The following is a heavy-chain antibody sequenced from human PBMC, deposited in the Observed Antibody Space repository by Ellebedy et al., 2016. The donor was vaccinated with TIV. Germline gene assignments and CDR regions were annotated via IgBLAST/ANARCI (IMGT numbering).Heavy chain of an antibody. J-gene: IGHJ6*02. V-gene: IGHV3-11*04. D-gene: IGHD3-10*01. Sequence: GESLKISCAASGFSFSDYYMSWIRQAPGKGLEWVSYISNSGSTIYYADSVKCRFTISRDNAKKSLYLQMSSLRAEDTGVYYCARDQGEWLRHNGMDVWGQGTTVTVSS. CDR1: GFSFSDYY. CDR3: ARDQGEWLRHNGMDV. CDR2: ISNSGSTI.